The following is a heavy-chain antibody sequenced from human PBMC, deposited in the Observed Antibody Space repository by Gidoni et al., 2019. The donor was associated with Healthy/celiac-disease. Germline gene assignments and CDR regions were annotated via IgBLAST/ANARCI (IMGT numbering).Heavy chain of an antibody. V-gene: IGHV3-30-3*01. Sequence: QVQLVESGGGVVQPGRSMRLSWAAAGFTFSSYAMHWVRQAPGKGLEWVAVISYDGSNKYYADSVKGRFTISRDNSKNTLYLQMNSLRAEDTAVYYCANTISQPNYYYYGMDVWGQGTTVTVSS. CDR3: ANTISQPNYYYYGMDV. CDR1: GFTFSSYA. J-gene: IGHJ6*02. CDR2: ISYDGSNK. D-gene: IGHD3-9*01.